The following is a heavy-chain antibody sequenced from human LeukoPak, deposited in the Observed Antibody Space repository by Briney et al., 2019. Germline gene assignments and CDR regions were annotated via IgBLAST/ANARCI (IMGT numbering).Heavy chain of an antibody. Sequence: GGSLRLSCAASGFTVSSNYMSWVRQAPGKGLEWVSVIYSGGSTYYADSVKGRFTTSRDNSKNTLYLQMNSLRAEDTAVYYCASGHDYGDSRLDYWGQGTLVTVSS. D-gene: IGHD4-17*01. CDR3: ASGHDYGDSRLDY. CDR2: IYSGGST. CDR1: GFTVSSNY. J-gene: IGHJ4*02. V-gene: IGHV3-66*01.